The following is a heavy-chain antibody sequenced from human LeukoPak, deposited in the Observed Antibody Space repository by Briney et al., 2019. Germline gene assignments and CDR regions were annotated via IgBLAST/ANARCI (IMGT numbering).Heavy chain of an antibody. J-gene: IGHJ4*02. V-gene: IGHV3-9*01. CDR3: AKDSDWQQLALYFDY. Sequence: HPGRSLRLSCAASGFTFDDYAMHWVRQAPGKGLEWVSGISWNSGSIGYADSVKGRFTISRDNAKNSLYLQMNSLRAEDTALYYCAKDSDWQQLALYFDYWGQGTLVTVSS. D-gene: IGHD6-13*01. CDR1: GFTFDDYA. CDR2: ISWNSGSI.